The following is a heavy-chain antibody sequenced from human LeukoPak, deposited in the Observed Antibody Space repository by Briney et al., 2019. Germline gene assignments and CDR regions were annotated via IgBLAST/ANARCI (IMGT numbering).Heavy chain of an antibody. V-gene: IGHV3-66*01. D-gene: IGHD6-13*01. Sequence: GGSLRLSCAASGFTVSSNYMSWVRQAPGKRLEWVSVIYSGGSTYYADSVKGRFTISRDNSKNTLYLQMNSLRAEDTAVYYCARSYSSSWPIPYYYYGMDVWGQGTTVTVSS. CDR2: IYSGGST. J-gene: IGHJ6*02. CDR3: ARSYSSSWPIPYYYYGMDV. CDR1: GFTVSSNY.